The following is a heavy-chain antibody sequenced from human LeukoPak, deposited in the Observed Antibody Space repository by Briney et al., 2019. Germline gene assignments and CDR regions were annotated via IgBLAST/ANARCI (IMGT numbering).Heavy chain of an antibody. CDR2: IKQDGSEK. Sequence: PGGSLRLSCAASGFTFSSYWMSWVRQAPGKGLEWVANIKQDGSEKYYVDSVKGRFTISRDNAKNSLYLQMNSLRAEDTAVYYCAKATRASGSYYADYWGQGTLVTVSS. CDR1: GFTFSSYW. CDR3: AKATRASGSYYADY. V-gene: IGHV3-7*03. D-gene: IGHD1-26*01. J-gene: IGHJ4*02.